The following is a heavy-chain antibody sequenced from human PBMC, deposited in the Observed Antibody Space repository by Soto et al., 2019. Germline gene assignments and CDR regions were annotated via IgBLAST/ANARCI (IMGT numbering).Heavy chain of an antibody. J-gene: IGHJ4*02. D-gene: IGHD3-16*02. CDR3: ARYPSYRPHFDY. Sequence: SETLSLTCAVYGESCSGYYCSWTRQPPGKGLEWIGEIHPSGSTYFDPSLQTRVTMSLDTSKNQFSLKLSSVTAADTAVYYCARYPSYRPHFDYWGQGTLVTVSS. CDR2: IHPSGST. V-gene: IGHV4-34*01. CDR1: GESCSGYY.